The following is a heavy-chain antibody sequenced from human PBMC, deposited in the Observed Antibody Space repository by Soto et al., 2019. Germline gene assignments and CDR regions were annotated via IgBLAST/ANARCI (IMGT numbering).Heavy chain of an antibody. J-gene: IGHJ6*02. V-gene: IGHV3-30-3*01. CDR2: ISYDGSNK. D-gene: IGHD3-10*01. CDR3: ERGELTVRGTWVSYYYYGMDV. CDR1: GFTFSSYA. Sequence: QVQLVESGGGVVQPGRSLRLSCAASGFTFSSYAMHWVRQAPGKGLEWVAVISYDGSNKYYADSVKGRFTISRDNSKNTLYMQMNSLRAEDTAVYYCERGELTVRGTWVSYYYYGMDVWGQGTTVTVSS.